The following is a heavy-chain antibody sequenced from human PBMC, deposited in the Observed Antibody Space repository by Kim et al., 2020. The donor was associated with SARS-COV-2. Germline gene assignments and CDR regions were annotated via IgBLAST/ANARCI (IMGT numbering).Heavy chain of an antibody. CDR2: INHSGST. CDR3: ARVTEWLRTFDI. J-gene: IGHJ3*02. Sequence: SETLSLTCDVYGGSFSGYYWSWIRQPPGQGLEWIGEINHSGSTNYNPSLKSRVTISVDTSKNQFSLKLSSVTAADTAVYYCARVTEWLRTFDICGQGTMVTVSP. CDR1: GGSFSGYY. V-gene: IGHV4-34*01. D-gene: IGHD5-12*01.